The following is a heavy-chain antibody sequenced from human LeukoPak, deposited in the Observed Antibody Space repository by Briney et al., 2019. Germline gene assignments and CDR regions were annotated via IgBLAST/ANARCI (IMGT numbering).Heavy chain of an antibody. CDR2: MNPNSGNT. CDR3: STPDKPLGYCSGGSCSLGCS. Sequence: ASVKVSCKASGYTFTSYDINWVRQATGQGLEWMGWMNPNSGNTGYAQKFQGRVTITRNTSISTAYMELNSLKTEDTAVYYCSTPDKPLGYCSGGSCSLGCSWGKGTTVTISS. D-gene: IGHD2-15*01. J-gene: IGHJ6*04. CDR1: GYTFTSYD. V-gene: IGHV1-8*03.